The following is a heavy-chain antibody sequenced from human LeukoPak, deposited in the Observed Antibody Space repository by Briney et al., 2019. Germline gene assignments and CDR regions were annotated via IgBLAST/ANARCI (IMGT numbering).Heavy chain of an antibody. CDR1: GFTFISYD. J-gene: IGHJ4*02. V-gene: IGHV3-30*02. Sequence: PGGSLRLSCAASGFTFISYDMHWVRQAPGKGLEWVAFIRWDGTIKYYADSVKGRFTISRDTSKNTLYLQMNSLRAEDAAVYYCARSKSYYSSGYYVDYWGQGTLVTVSS. D-gene: IGHD3-22*01. CDR3: ARSKSYYSSGYYVDY. CDR2: IRWDGTIK.